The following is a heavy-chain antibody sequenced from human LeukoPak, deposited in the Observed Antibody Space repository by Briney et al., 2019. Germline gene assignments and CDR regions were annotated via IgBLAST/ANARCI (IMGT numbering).Heavy chain of an antibody. CDR3: AKAPVTTCSGAYCYPFDY. CDR1: GFTFSSYE. CDR2: ISVSGNT. J-gene: IGHJ4*02. V-gene: IGHV3-23*01. Sequence: GGSLRLSCAASGFTFSSYEMNWVRQGPGKGLEWVSAISVSGNTYHADSVKGRFTISRDSSKNTLYLQMNSLRAGDAAVYYCAKAPVTTCSGAYCYPFDYWSQGTLVTVSS. D-gene: IGHD2-15*01.